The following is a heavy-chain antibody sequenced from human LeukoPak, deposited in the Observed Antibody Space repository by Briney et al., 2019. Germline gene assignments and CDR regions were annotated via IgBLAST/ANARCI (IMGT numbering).Heavy chain of an antibody. CDR3: ARVRRDGYNFGAGDY. CDR2: ISYDGSNK. D-gene: IGHD5-24*01. V-gene: IGHV3-30-3*01. Sequence: VGSLRLSCAASGFTFSSYAMSWVRQAPGKGLEWVAVISYDGSNKYYAGSVKGRFTISRDNSKNTLYLQMNSLRAEDTAVYYCARVRRDGYNFGAGDYWGQGTLVTVSS. CDR1: GFTFSSYA. J-gene: IGHJ4*02.